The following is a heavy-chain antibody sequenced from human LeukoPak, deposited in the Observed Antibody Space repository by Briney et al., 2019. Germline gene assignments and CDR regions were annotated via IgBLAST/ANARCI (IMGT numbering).Heavy chain of an antibody. CDR2: ISGSGGST. V-gene: IGHV3-23*01. CDR3: AKDLIAAAGNTANWFDP. J-gene: IGHJ5*02. D-gene: IGHD6-13*01. Sequence: GGSLRLSCAASGFTFSSYAMSWVRQAPGKGLEWVSAISGSGGSTYYADSVKGRFTISRDNSKNTLYLQMNSLRAEDTAVYYCAKDLIAAAGNTANWFDPWGQGTLVIVSS. CDR1: GFTFSSYA.